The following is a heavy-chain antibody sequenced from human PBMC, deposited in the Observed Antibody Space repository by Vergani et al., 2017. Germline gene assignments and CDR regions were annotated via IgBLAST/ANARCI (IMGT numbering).Heavy chain of an antibody. CDR3: ARDRSDCSSTSCYTPAIS. J-gene: IGHJ5*02. V-gene: IGHV1-18*01. Sequence: QVQLVQSGAEVKKPGASVKVSCKASGYTFTNYAMHWVRQAPGQRLEWMGWISPYNGNTNYAQKLQGRVTMTTDTSTSTAYMELRSLRSDDTAVYYCARDRSDCSSTSCYTPAISWGQGTLVTVSS. CDR2: ISPYNGNT. CDR1: GYTFTNYA. D-gene: IGHD2-2*01.